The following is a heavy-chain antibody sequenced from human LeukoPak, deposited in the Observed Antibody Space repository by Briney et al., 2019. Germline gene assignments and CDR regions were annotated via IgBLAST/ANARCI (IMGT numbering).Heavy chain of an antibody. Sequence: SETLSLTCTLSGGSISTYYWSWIRQPPRKGLEWIGYIYHSGSTNYNPSLKSRVTISVDTSKNQFPLKLTSVTAADTAVYYCARGGGYASPIGYWGQGALVTVSS. V-gene: IGHV4-59*01. CDR2: IYHSGST. CDR1: GGSISTYY. D-gene: IGHD5-12*01. CDR3: ARGGGYASPIGY. J-gene: IGHJ4*02.